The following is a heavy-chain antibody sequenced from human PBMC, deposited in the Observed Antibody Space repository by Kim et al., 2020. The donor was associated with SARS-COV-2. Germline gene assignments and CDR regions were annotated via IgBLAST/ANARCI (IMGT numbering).Heavy chain of an antibody. Sequence: NPALKSRVTISVDTSKNQFSLKLSSVTAADTAVYYCARDPGRTNDAFDIWGQGTMVTVSS. CDR3: ARDPGRTNDAFDI. V-gene: IGHV4-31*02. J-gene: IGHJ3*02.